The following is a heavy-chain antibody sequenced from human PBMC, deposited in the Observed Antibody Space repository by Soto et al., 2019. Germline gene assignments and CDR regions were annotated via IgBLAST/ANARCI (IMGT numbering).Heavy chain of an antibody. V-gene: IGHV4-34*01. J-gene: IGHJ4*01. CDR2: INPSGGT. D-gene: IGHD6-25*01. Sequence: SETLSLTCAVYGGSFSTDYWSWIRQPPGKGLEWIGEINPSGGTNYNPSLKSRVTISVATSKNQFSLKLSSVTAADTAVYYCARVLAARASRDFDYWGHGTLVTVSS. CDR1: GGSFSTDY. CDR3: ARVLAARASRDFDY.